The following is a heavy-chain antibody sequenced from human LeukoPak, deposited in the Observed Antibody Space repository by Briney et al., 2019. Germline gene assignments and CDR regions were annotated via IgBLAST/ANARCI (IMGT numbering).Heavy chain of an antibody. Sequence: GGSLTLSCVASGFTISSYAMSWVRETPARGLEWVSSLRGNGDAFYADSVKGRFTLSRDESRNTVYLQLNKLRVEDTAIYYCAKASWVSTADAVLWGQGTVVTVSS. CDR1: GFTISSYA. J-gene: IGHJ4*02. CDR2: LRGNGDA. CDR3: AKASWVSTADAVL. V-gene: IGHV3-23*01. D-gene: IGHD3-16*01.